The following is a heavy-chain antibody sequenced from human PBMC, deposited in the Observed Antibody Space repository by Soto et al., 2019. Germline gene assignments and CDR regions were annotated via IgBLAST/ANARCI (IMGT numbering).Heavy chain of an antibody. J-gene: IGHJ4*02. CDR2: ISYSGST. CDR1: GGSISSGEYY. Sequence: PSETLSLTCTVSGGSISSGEYYWTWIRQPPGKGLEWIGYISYSGSTHYSPSLKSRVTITVDTSKNQFSLKLTSVTAADTAVYYCARDKITGLFDYWGQGTLVTVSS. D-gene: IGHD2-8*02. V-gene: IGHV4-30-4*01. CDR3: ARDKITGLFDY.